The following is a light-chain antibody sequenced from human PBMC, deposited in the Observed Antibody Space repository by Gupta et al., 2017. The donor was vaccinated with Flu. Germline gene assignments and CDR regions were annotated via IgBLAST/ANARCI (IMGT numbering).Light chain of an antibody. CDR2: GNS. CDR1: SSNIGAGYD. CDR3: QSYDSSLSGGV. V-gene: IGLV1-40*01. J-gene: IGLJ3*02. Sequence: QTVLTQPPSVSGAPAPRVPISCTGSSSNIGAGYDVHWYQQLPGTAPKLLIYGNSNRPSGVPDRFSGPKSGTSASLAITGLQAEDEADYYCQSYDSSLSGGVFGGGTKLTVL.